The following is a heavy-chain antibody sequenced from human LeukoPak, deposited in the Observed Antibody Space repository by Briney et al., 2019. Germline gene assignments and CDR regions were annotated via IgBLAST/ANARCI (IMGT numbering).Heavy chain of an antibody. V-gene: IGHV3-23*01. CDR2: ISGSSGST. D-gene: IGHD3-10*01. CDR3: AKDRSPGVIIISFDY. Sequence: GGSLRVSCAASGFTFSDYAMSWVRQAPGKGLEWVSAISGSSGSTYYAHTVKGRFTISRDNSKNTMYLQMNSLRAEDTAVYYCAKDRSPGVIIISFDYWGEGTLVTVSS. J-gene: IGHJ4*02. CDR1: GFTFSDYA.